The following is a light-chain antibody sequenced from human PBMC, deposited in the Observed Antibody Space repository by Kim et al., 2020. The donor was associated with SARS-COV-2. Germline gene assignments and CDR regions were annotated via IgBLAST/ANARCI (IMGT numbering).Light chain of an antibody. CDR2: EDT. CDR1: SGNIADNY. J-gene: IGLJ2*01. V-gene: IGLV6-57*04. CDR3: QSYDISNVI. Sequence: NFMLTQPHSVSESPGNTVTISCTRTSGNIADNYVQWYQHRPGSAPTIVIYEDTARPSGVPDRFSGCIDTSSSSASLTISGLKTEDEANYYCQSYDISNVIFGGGTQLTVL.